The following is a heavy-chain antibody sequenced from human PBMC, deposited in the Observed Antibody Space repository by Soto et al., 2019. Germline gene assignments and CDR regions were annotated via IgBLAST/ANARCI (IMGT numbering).Heavy chain of an antibody. CDR1: GFTFSSYA. Sequence: QVQLVESGGGVVQPGRSLRLSCAASGFTFSSYAMHWVRQAPGKGLEWVAVISYDGSNKYYADSVKGRFTISRDNSKNTLYLQMNSLRAEDTAVYYCARGGYSSSKYNWFDPWGQGTLVTVSS. V-gene: IGHV3-30-3*01. CDR3: ARGGYSSSKYNWFDP. D-gene: IGHD6-6*01. J-gene: IGHJ5*02. CDR2: ISYDGSNK.